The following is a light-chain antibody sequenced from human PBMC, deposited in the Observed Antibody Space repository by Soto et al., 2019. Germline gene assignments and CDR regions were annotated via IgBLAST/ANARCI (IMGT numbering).Light chain of an antibody. CDR1: QSVSNNY. V-gene: IGKV3-20*01. CDR2: GAS. Sequence: EIVLTQSPGTLSLSPGERATLSCRASQSVSNNYLAWYQQKPGQAPRLLIYGASSRATSIPDRFSGSGSGTDFTLTISRLEPEDFAMYYCQQYGSSPLMYTFGQGTKLEIK. J-gene: IGKJ2*01. CDR3: QQYGSSPLMYT.